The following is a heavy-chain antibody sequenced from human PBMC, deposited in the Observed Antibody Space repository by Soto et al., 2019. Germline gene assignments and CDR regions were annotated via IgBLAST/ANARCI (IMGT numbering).Heavy chain of an antibody. D-gene: IGHD6-13*01. CDR3: AKDPDSSSWSNWYFDL. CDR1: GFTFSSYA. CDR2: ISGSGGST. V-gene: IGHV3-23*01. Sequence: GGSLRLSCAASGFTFSSYAMSWVRQAPGKGLEWVSAISGSGGSTYYADSVKGRFTISRDNSKNTLYLQMNSLRAEDTAVYYCAKDPDSSSWSNWYFDLWGRGTLVTVSS. J-gene: IGHJ2*01.